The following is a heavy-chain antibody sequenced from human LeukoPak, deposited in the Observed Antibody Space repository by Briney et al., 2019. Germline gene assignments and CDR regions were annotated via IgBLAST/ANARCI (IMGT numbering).Heavy chain of an antibody. V-gene: IGHV4-34*01. J-gene: IGHJ5*02. CDR2: INHSGST. CDR1: GGSFSGYY. CDR3: ARVPLFYDYVWGSYRYNWFDP. Sequence: SGTLSLTCAVYGGSFSGYYWSWIRQPPGKGLEWIGEINHSGSTNYNPSLKSRVTISVDTSKNQFSLKLSSVTAADTAVYYCARVPLFYDYVWGSYRYNWFDPWGQGTLVTASS. D-gene: IGHD3-16*02.